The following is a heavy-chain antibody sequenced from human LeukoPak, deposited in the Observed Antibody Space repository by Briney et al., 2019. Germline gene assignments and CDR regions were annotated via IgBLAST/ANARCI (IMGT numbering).Heavy chain of an antibody. CDR2: INPSGGST. D-gene: IGHD3-3*01. CDR3: ARVHYDFWSGYYSREDYFDY. Sequence: GASVKVSCKTSGYSENFYGITWVRQVAGQGLEWMGIINPSGGSTSYAQKFQGRVTMTRDTSTSTVYMELSSLRSEDTAVYYCARVHYDFWSGYYSREDYFDYWGQGTLVTVSS. CDR1: GYSENFYG. V-gene: IGHV1-46*02. J-gene: IGHJ4*02.